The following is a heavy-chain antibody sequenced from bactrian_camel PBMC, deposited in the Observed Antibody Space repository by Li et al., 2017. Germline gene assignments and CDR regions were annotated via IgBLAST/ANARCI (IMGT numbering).Heavy chain of an antibody. CDR2: IYIDGVST. Sequence: QVQLVESGGGSVQPGGSLRLSCAAPAITFGSYYMTWVRQAPGKGLEWVSTIYIDGVSTFYADSVKGRFTISRDNAQNTVYLQMDSLKLDDTALYYCASLSMEWVKFDYWGQGTQVTVS. D-gene: IGHD3*01. J-gene: IGHJ4*01. CDR3: ASLSMEWVKFDY. V-gene: IGHV3-2*01. CDR1: AITFGSYY.